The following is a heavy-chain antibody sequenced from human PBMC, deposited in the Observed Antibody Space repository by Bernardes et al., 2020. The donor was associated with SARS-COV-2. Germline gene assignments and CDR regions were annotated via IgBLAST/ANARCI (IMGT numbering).Heavy chain of an antibody. V-gene: IGHV4-34*01. D-gene: IGHD1-1*01. J-gene: IGHJ5*02. CDR1: GGSFSGYY. CDR3: ARGLPGDGYNARYPPSPPRGYNWFDP. Sequence: SETLSLTCAVYGGSFSGYYWSWIRQPPGKGLEWIGEINHSGSTNYNPSLKSRVTISIDTSKNQFSLKLSSVTAADTAVYYCARGLPGDGYNARYPPSPPRGYNWFDPWGQGTLVTVSS. CDR2: INHSGST.